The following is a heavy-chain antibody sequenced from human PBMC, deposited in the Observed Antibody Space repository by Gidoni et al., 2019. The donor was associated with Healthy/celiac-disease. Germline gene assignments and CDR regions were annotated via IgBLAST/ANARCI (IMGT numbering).Heavy chain of an antibody. Sequence: QVTLKESGPALVTPTQTLTLTCTFSGFSLSTSGMRVSWIRQPPGKALEWLARIDWDDDKFYSTSLKTRLTISKDTSKNQVVLTMTNMDPVDTATYYCARSITMFGDAFDIWGQGTMVTVSS. D-gene: IGHD3-3*01. J-gene: IGHJ3*02. CDR2: IDWDDDK. CDR3: ARSITMFGDAFDI. V-gene: IGHV2-70*04. CDR1: GFSLSTSGMR.